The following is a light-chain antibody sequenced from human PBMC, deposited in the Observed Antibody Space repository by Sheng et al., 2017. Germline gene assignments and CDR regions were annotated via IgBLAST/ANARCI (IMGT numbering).Light chain of an antibody. V-gene: IGKV1-39*01. CDR1: QNIKNY. CDR2: AAS. Sequence: DIQMTQSPSSLSASVGDRVTITCRASQNIKNYLNWYQQKPGKAPKLLMYAASSLQSGVPSVFSGSGSGTDFTLTITSLQPEDFATYYCQETYDTKWTFDQGTKVEIK. J-gene: IGKJ1*01. CDR3: QETYDTKWT.